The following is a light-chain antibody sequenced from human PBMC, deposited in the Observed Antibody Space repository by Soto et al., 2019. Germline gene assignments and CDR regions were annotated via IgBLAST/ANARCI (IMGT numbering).Light chain of an antibody. Sequence: QSVLTQPPSGFAAPGQKVTISCSGSASNIGNNYVSWYQQLPGTAPKLLIYENYERPSGIPDRFSGSKSGTSATLGITGLQTGDEADYYCGAWDNSLTGGVFGGGT. CDR1: ASNIGNNY. CDR2: ENY. CDR3: GAWDNSLTGGV. J-gene: IGLJ2*01. V-gene: IGLV1-51*02.